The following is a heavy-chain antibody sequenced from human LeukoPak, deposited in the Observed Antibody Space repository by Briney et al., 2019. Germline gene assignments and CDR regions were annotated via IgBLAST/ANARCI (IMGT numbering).Heavy chain of an antibody. D-gene: IGHD6-25*01. V-gene: IGHV3-15*01. CDR2: IKSKTDGGTT. CDR1: GFTFRNCA. Sequence: GRSLRLSCAASGFTFRNCAMSWVRQAPGKGLEWVGRIKSKTDGGTTDYAAPVKGRFTISRDDSKNTLYLQMNSLKTEDTAVYYCTTGSGQDDYWGQGTLVTVSS. J-gene: IGHJ4*02. CDR3: TTGSGQDDY.